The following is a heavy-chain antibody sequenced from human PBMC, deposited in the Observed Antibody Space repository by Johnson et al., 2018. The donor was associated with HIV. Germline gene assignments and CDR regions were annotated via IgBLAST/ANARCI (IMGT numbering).Heavy chain of an antibody. Sequence: VQLVESGGGVVQPGRSLRLSCAASGFTFDDYGMSWVRQAPGKGLEWVSGINWNGGSRDYADSVKGRFTISRDNSKNTLYLQMNSLKTEDTAVYYCSTDVTDTVTTYYNAFDVWGQGTMVTVSS. CDR1: GFTFDDYG. J-gene: IGHJ3*01. CDR3: STDVTDTVTTYYNAFDV. D-gene: IGHD4-11*01. CDR2: INWNGGSR. V-gene: IGHV3-20*04.